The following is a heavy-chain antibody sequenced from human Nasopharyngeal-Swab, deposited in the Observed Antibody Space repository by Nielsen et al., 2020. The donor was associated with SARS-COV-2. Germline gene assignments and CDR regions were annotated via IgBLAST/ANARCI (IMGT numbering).Heavy chain of an antibody. V-gene: IGHV3-30*02. CDR3: AREGRDGFDY. D-gene: IGHD5-24*01. CDR2: IRYDGSNK. CDR1: GFTFSSYG. J-gene: IGHJ4*02. Sequence: GESLKISCAASGFTFSSYGMHLVRQAPGKGLEWVAFIRYDGSNKYYADSVKGRFTISRDNSKNTLYLQMNSLRAEDTAVYNCAREGRDGFDYWGQGTLVTVSS.